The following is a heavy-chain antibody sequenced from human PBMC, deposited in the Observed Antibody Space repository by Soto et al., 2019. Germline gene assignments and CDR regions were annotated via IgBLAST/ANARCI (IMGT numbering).Heavy chain of an antibody. J-gene: IGHJ4*02. V-gene: IGHV1-69*06. CDR1: GGTFSSYA. Sequence: SVKVSCKASGGTFSSYAISWVRQAPGQGLEWMGGIIPIFGTANYAQKFQGRVTITADKSTSTAYMELSSLRSEDTAVYYCARGPSYDILTGYSFDYWGRGTLVTVSS. CDR2: IIPIFGTA. D-gene: IGHD3-9*01. CDR3: ARGPSYDILTGYSFDY.